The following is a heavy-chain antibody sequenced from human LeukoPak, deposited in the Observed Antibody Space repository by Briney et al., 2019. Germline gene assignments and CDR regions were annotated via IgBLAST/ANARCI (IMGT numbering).Heavy chain of an antibody. V-gene: IGHV1-46*01. CDR2: INPSGGST. J-gene: IGHJ5*02. CDR3: ARADVVPAARLWFDP. CDR1: EYMFTNFY. Sequence: ASVKVSCKASEYMFTNFYIHWVRQAPGQGLEWVGTINPSGGSTSYAQKFQGRVTMTRDTSISTVYMELSRLRSDDTAVYYCARADVVPAARLWFDPRGQGTLVTVSS. D-gene: IGHD2-2*01.